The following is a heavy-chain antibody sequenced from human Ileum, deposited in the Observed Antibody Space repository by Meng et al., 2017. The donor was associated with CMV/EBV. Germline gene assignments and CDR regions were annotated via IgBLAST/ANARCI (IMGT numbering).Heavy chain of an antibody. CDR3: ARGVRMGSTREYSFDF. CDR1: GYSFTGYY. Sequence: QVQRGQAGAEVEKFGALEQVSCKVTGYSFTGYYLHCVRQVPGQGLEWMGWINPKSGGTKFAQNFQGRVSMTRDTSINTAFMELSRLRSDDTAVYFCARGVRMGSTREYSFDFWGQGTLVTVSS. V-gene: IGHV1-2*02. CDR2: INPKSGGT. D-gene: IGHD2/OR15-2a*01. J-gene: IGHJ4*02.